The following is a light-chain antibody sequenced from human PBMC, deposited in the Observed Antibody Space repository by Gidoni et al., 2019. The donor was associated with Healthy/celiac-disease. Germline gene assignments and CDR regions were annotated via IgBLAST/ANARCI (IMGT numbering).Light chain of an antibody. CDR3: QQFNSYLFT. J-gene: IGKJ3*01. CDR2: DAS. Sequence: AIQLTQSPSSLSASVGDRATITCRASQDISSALAWYQQKPGKAPKLLIYDASSLESGVPSRFSGSGSGTDFTLTISSLQPEDFATYYCQQFNSYLFTFGPGTKVDIK. CDR1: QDISSA. V-gene: IGKV1-13*02.